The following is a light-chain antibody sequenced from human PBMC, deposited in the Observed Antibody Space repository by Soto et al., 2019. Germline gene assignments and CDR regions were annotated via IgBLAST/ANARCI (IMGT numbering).Light chain of an antibody. CDR1: QSISSY. J-gene: IGKJ1*01. Sequence: DIQMNQSPSSLSASVGDGVTITYRASQSISSYLYWYQQKPGKAPKLLIYDASSLQSVGPSRFSGTGSGTDITITISRLQPEDFATYSCQPSYSTPWTFGQATKVEIK. CDR2: DAS. CDR3: QPSYSTPWT. V-gene: IGKV1-39*01.